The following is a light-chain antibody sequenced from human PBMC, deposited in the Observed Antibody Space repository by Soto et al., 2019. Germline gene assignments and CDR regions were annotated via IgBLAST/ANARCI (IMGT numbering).Light chain of an antibody. V-gene: IGKV3-20*01. J-gene: IGKJ5*01. CDR1: QSVSSN. Sequence: IVLTQSPATLSLSPWERATLSCRASQSVSSNLAWYQQKPGQAPRLLIYGASTRATGIPDRFSGSGSGTDFTLTISRLEPEDFAVYYCQQYGNSPITFGQGTRLEIK. CDR2: GAS. CDR3: QQYGNSPIT.